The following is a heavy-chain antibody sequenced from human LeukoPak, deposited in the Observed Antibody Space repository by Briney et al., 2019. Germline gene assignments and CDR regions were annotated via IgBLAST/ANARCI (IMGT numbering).Heavy chain of an antibody. CDR3: ARSQYGSGSHSDY. Sequence: SETLSLTCAVSGGSISSSNWWSWVRQPPGKGLEWIGEIYHSGSTNYNPSLESRVTISVDTSKNQFSLKLSSVTAADTAVYYCARSQYGSGSHSDYWGQGTLVTVSS. CDR2: IYHSGST. J-gene: IGHJ4*02. D-gene: IGHD3-10*01. CDR1: GGSISSSNW. V-gene: IGHV4-4*02.